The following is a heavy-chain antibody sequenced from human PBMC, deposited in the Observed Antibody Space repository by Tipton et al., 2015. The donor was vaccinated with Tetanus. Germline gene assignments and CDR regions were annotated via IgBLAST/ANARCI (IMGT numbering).Heavy chain of an antibody. CDR2: VYYTGDT. CDR3: AGVTAQRTELYFEH. Sequence: LRLSCTVSGDSVSGYYWSWIRQPPGKGLEWVGYVYYTGDTNYNPSLKSRVTISMDRSENQISLRMTSVTAADTAVYYCAGVTAQRTELYFEHWGQGTQVTVSS. CDR1: GDSVSGYY. V-gene: IGHV4-59*02. J-gene: IGHJ1*01. D-gene: IGHD2-8*02.